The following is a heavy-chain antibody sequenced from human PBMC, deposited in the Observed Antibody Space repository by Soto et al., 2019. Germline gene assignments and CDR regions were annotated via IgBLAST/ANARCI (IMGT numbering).Heavy chain of an antibody. V-gene: IGHV1-18*01. CDR2: ISAYNGNT. D-gene: IGHD5-18*01. J-gene: IGHJ5*02. CDR3: AKDPVDTVRWFDP. CDR1: GYTFTSYG. Sequence: ASVKVSCKASGYTFTSYGISWVRQAPGQGLEWMGWISAYNGNTNYAQKLQGRVTMTTDTSTSTAYMELRSLRAEDTAVYYCAKDPVDTVRWFDPWGQGTLVTVSS.